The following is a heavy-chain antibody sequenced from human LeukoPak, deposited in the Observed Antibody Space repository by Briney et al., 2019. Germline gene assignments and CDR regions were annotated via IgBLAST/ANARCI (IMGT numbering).Heavy chain of an antibody. J-gene: IGHJ4*02. CDR1: GGSITSYY. CDR2: LYYSGYS. D-gene: IGHD2-21*01. Sequence: PAETLSLTCTVSGGSITSYYWAWLRQPPGKGLEWIGYLYYSGYSNYNPSLKSRVSMSVDTSKNQFSLKLTSVTAADTAVYYCARHSIASDGARLFDYWGRGTLVTVSS. V-gene: IGHV4-59*08. CDR3: ARHSIASDGARLFDY.